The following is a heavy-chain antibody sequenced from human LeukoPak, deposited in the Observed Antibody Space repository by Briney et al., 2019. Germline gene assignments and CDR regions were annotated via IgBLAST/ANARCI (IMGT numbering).Heavy chain of an antibody. V-gene: IGHV3-30-3*01. CDR1: GFTFGSYA. CDR2: ISYDGSNK. J-gene: IGHJ6*03. CDR3: ARDHSPYYDFWSGYYKGSDGWGYYYYMDV. D-gene: IGHD3-3*01. Sequence: PGGSLRLTCAASGFTFGSYAMHWVRQAPGKGLEWVAVISYDGSNKYYSDSVKGRFTISRDNSKNTLYLQMNSLRAEDTAVYYCARDHSPYYDFWSGYYKGSDGWGYYYYMDVWGKGTTVTVSS.